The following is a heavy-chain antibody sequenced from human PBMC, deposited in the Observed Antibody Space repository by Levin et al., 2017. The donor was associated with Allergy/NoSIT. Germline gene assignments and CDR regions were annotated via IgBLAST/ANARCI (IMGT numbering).Heavy chain of an antibody. V-gene: IGHV3-23*01. CDR3: ARDQSRGSGRNALAV. Sequence: QPGGSLRLSCGASGFTFNNYAMSWVRQAPGKGLEWVSGISGSGGDTYYAESVKGRLTVSRDNSKNTLYLQINSLRAEDTAVYYCARDQSRGSGRNALAVWGRGTMVTVSS. J-gene: IGHJ3*01. D-gene: IGHD3-10*01. CDR2: ISGSGGDT. CDR1: GFTFNNYA.